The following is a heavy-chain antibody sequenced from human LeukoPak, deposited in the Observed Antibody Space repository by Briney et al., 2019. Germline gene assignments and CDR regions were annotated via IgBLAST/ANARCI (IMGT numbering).Heavy chain of an antibody. CDR3: ARGPAGRCSSTSCYTPGYYYYMDV. D-gene: IGHD2-2*02. CDR2: INHSGST. Sequence: SETLSLTCAVYGGSFSGYYWSWIRQPPGKGLEWIGEINHSGSTNYNPSLKSRVTISVDTSKNQFSLKLSSVTAADTAVYYCARGPAGRCSSTSCYTPGYYYYMDVWGKGITVTVSS. V-gene: IGHV4-34*01. J-gene: IGHJ6*03. CDR1: GGSFSGYY.